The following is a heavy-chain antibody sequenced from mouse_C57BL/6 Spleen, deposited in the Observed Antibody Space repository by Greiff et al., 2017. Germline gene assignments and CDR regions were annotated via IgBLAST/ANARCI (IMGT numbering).Heavy chain of an antibody. V-gene: IGHV1-74*01. CDR2: IHPSDSDT. J-gene: IGHJ2*01. D-gene: IGHD1-1*01. CDR1: GYTFTSYW. CDR3: AMGTTVVAKDY. Sequence: QVQLQQPGAELVKPGASVKVSCKASGYTFTSYWMHWVKQRPGQGLEWIGRIHPSDSDTNYNQKFKGKATLTVDKSSSTAYMQLSRLTSEDSAVYYCAMGTTVVAKDYWGQGTTLTVSS.